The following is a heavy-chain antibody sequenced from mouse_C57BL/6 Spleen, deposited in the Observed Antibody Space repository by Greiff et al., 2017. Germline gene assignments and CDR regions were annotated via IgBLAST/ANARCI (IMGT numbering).Heavy chain of an antibody. CDR2: ISSGSSTI. Sequence: EVHLVESGGGLVKPGGSLKLSCAASGFTFSDYGMHWVRQAPEKGLEWVAYISSGSSTIYYADTVKGRFTISRDNAKNTLFLQMTSLRSEDTAMYYCASLDYDSDWYFDVWGTGTTVTVSS. CDR3: ASLDYDSDWYFDV. J-gene: IGHJ1*03. CDR1: GFTFSDYG. V-gene: IGHV5-17*01. D-gene: IGHD2-4*01.